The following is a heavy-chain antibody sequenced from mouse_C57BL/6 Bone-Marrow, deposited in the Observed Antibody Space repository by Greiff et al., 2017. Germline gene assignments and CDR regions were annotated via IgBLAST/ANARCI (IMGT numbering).Heavy chain of an antibody. J-gene: IGHJ2*01. CDR3: TTNYKTSDY. CDR2: IDPENGDT. V-gene: IGHV14-4*01. D-gene: IGHD2-12*01. Sequence: EVKLMESGAELVRPGASVKLSCTASGFNIKDDYMHWVKQRPEQGLEWIGWIDPENGDTEYASKFQGKATIAADTSSNTVYLQLSSLTSEDTAVYYCTTNYKTSDYWGQGTTLTVSS. CDR1: GFNIKDDY.